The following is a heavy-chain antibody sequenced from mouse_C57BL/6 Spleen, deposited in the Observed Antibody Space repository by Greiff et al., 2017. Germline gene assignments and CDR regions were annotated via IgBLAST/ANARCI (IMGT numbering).Heavy chain of an antibody. D-gene: IGHD1-1*01. V-gene: IGHV1-54*01. CDR1: GYAFTNYL. CDR3: ASPTYYGSSYWYFDV. Sequence: QVQLKESGAELVRPGTSVKVSCKASGYAFTNYLIEWVKQRPGQGLEWIGVINPGSGGTNYNEKFQGKATLTADKSSSTAYMQLSSLTSEDSAVYFCASPTYYGSSYWYFDVWGTGTTVTVSS. J-gene: IGHJ1*03. CDR2: INPGSGGT.